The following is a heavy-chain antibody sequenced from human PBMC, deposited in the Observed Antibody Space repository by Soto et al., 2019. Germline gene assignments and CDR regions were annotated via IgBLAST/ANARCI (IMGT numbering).Heavy chain of an antibody. D-gene: IGHD6-13*01. V-gene: IGHV4-39*01. J-gene: IGHJ4*02. CDR2: IYYSGST. CDR1: GSSISSSSYY. CDR3: ARRGSSSWYGY. Sequence: PSETLSLTCTVSGSSISSSSYYWGWIRQPPGKGLEWIGSIYYSGSTYYNPSLKSRVTISVDTSKNQFSLKLSSVTAADTAVYNCARRGSSSWYGYWGQGTLVTVSS.